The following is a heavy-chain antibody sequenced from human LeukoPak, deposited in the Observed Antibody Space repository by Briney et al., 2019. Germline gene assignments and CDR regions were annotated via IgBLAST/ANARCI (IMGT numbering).Heavy chain of an antibody. Sequence: GGSLRLSCAVSRYIFSSYNKKWGRQAPGGGGGGGSFISSRRRNIYYTHSVKGRYTISRDNAKNSVYLQKNRLRGGDTAVYIGARDPSFVRVTPAHIYYYYYMDLWGKGTTVTVSS. CDR2: ISSRRRNI. D-gene: IGHD2-21*02. CDR1: RYIFSSYN. CDR3: ARDPSFVRVTPAHIYYYYYMDL. V-gene: IGHV3-48*04. J-gene: IGHJ6*03.